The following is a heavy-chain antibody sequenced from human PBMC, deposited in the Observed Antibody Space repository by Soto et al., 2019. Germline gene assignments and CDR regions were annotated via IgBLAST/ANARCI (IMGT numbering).Heavy chain of an antibody. J-gene: IGHJ6*02. Sequence: SETLSLTCAVYGGSFSGYYWSWIRQPPGKGLEWIGEINHSGSTNYNPSLKSRVTISVDTSKNQFSLKLSSVTAADTAVYYCARGLQWLRYYGMDVWGQGTTVTVS. CDR1: GGSFSGYY. D-gene: IGHD6-19*01. V-gene: IGHV4-34*01. CDR2: INHSGST. CDR3: ARGLQWLRYYGMDV.